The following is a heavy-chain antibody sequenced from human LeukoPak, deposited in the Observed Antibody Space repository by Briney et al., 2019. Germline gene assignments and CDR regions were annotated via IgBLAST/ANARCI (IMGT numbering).Heavy chain of an antibody. CDR2: IYYSGST. Sequence: SQTLSLTCTVSGGSISSGGYYWSWIRQHPGTGLEWIGYIYYSGSTYYNPSLKSRVTISVDTSKNQFSLKLSSVTAADTAVYYCVRGGGDAFDIWGQGTMVTVSS. CDR3: VRGGGDAFDI. J-gene: IGHJ3*02. CDR1: GGSISSGGYY. D-gene: IGHD3-10*01. V-gene: IGHV4-31*03.